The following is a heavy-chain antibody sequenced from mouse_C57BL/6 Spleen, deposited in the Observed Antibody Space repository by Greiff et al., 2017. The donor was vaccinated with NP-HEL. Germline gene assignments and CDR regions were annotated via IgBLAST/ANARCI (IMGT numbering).Heavy chain of an antibody. Sequence: VQLQQPGAELVKPGASVKLSCKASGYTFTSYWMHWVKQRPGQGLEWIGMIHPNSGSTNYNEKFKSKATLTVDKSSSTAYMQLSSLTSEDSAVYYCARRYGSRSPIDYWGQGTTLTVSS. D-gene: IGHD1-1*01. CDR2: IHPNSGST. J-gene: IGHJ2*01. CDR3: ARRYGSRSPIDY. CDR1: GYTFTSYW. V-gene: IGHV1-64*01.